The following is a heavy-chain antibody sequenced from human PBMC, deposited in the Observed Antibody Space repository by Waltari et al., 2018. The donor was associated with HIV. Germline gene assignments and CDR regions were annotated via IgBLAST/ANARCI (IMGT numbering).Heavy chain of an antibody. J-gene: IGHJ3*01. Sequence: EVQLVESGGGLVQPGGSLRLSCAASGFSFSRYIMNWVRQAPGKGLEWLSYISSDSNSLYYADSLKGRFTIFRDNAKNSLYLQMNSLRDEDTTVYYCATLVDGAFDLWGQGTLVTVSS. CDR2: ISSDSNSL. CDR3: ATLVDGAFDL. V-gene: IGHV3-48*02. D-gene: IGHD1-26*01. CDR1: GFSFSRYI.